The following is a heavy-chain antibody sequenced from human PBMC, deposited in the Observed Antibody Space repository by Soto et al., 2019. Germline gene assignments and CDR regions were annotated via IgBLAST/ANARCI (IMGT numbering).Heavy chain of an antibody. D-gene: IGHD3-10*01. J-gene: IGHJ5*02. CDR3: ARTCFDSGTYYNSCFDP. V-gene: IGHV4-59*01. Sequence: PSETLSLTCTVSGGSISNYYWNWIRQSPGKGLEWIGSIYNTGSTSYNPSLKSRVTMSVDTSKNQFSLELTSVTAADAAVYYCARTCFDSGTYYNSCFDPWGQGTLVTSPQ. CDR1: GGSISNYY. CDR2: IYNTGST.